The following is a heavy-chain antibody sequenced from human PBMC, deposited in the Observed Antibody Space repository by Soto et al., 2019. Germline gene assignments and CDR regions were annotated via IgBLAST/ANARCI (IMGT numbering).Heavy chain of an antibody. J-gene: IGHJ4*02. V-gene: IGHV3-9*01. CDR2: ISRDSRSI. D-gene: IGHD4-17*01. Sequence: SLRLSCEVSGFRFDAYGMRWCRQAPGKGLEWIAGISRDSRSISYGASMKGRFTISRDNAKNSLYLQLNSLRADDTAFYYCVKDALTTVAYYFDYWGRGALVTVSS. CDR3: VKDALTTVAYYFDY. CDR1: GFRFDAYG.